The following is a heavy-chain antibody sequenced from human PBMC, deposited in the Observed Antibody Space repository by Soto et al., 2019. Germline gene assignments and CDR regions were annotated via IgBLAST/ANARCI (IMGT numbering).Heavy chain of an antibody. Sequence: GESLKISCAASGFTFSSYAMSCVRQAPGKGLEWVATINHHGNEKYYVASVRGRFTISRDNAKNSLYLQMTSLRTEDTAVFYCARESHAHFDYWGQGALVTVSS. CDR1: GFTFSSYA. J-gene: IGHJ4*02. CDR3: ARESHAHFDY. CDR2: INHHGNEK. V-gene: IGHV3-7*01.